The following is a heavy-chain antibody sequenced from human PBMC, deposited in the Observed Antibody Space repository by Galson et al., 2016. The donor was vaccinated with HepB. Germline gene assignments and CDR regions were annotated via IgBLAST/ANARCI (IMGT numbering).Heavy chain of an antibody. CDR1: GFSFRNAW. D-gene: IGHD3-3*01. Sequence: SLRLSCAASGFSFRNAWMSWVRQAPGKGLEWVGRIKSKTEGVTAEYAAPVKGRFTISRDDSKNTLYLQMNSLKTEDTAVYYCSALTTFGVIIIEQWGQGAQVTVSS. CDR3: SALTTFGVIIIEQ. CDR2: IKSKTEGVTA. J-gene: IGHJ4*02. V-gene: IGHV3-15*01.